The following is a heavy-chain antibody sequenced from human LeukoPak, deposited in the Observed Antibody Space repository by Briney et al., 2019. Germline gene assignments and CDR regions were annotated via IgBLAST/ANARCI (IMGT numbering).Heavy chain of an antibody. V-gene: IGHV3-23*01. CDR1: EFTFTNYD. Sequence: PGGSLRLSCTDSEFTFTNYDMNWVRQAPGKGLEWISVISGSGDSTYYADSVKGRFTVSRDNSRNTLYLQMNSLRAEDTAVYYCAKDPSGGYYYSHHWGQGTLVTVSS. CDR2: ISGSGDST. D-gene: IGHD3-22*01. J-gene: IGHJ5*02. CDR3: AKDPSGGYYYSHH.